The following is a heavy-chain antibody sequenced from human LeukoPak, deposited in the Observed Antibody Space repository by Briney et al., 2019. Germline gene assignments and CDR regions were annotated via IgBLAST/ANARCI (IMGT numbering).Heavy chain of an antibody. D-gene: IGHD5-24*01. CDR3: AREMATICSCGVFDI. J-gene: IGHJ3*02. CDR1: GFTFSSYS. CDR2: ISSSSSTI. V-gene: IGHV3-48*01. Sequence: GGSLRLSCAASGFTFSSYSMNWVRQAPGKGLEWVSYISSSSSTIYYADSVKGRFTISRDNAKNSLYLQMNSLRAEDTAVYYCAREMATICSCGVFDIWGQGTMVTVSS.